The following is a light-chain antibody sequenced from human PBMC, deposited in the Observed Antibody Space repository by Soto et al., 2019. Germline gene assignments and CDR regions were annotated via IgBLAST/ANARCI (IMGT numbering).Light chain of an antibody. J-gene: IGLJ1*01. CDR3: SSYTSSSTLYV. V-gene: IGLV2-14*01. CDR2: EVS. Sequence: QSVLTQPASVSGSPGQSITISCTGTRSDVGGYNYVSWYQQHPGKAPKLMIYEVSNRPSGVSNRFSGSKSGNTASLTISGLQAEDEADYYCSSYTSSSTLYVFGTGTKLTVL. CDR1: RSDVGGYNY.